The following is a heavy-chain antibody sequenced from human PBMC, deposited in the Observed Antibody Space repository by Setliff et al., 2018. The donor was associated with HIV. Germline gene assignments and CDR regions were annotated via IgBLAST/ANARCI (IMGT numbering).Heavy chain of an antibody. CDR2: MNPNSGNT. CDR1: GYTFTNYD. Sequence: ASVKVSCKASGYTFTNYDINWVRQATGQGLEWMGRMNPNSGNTEYAQQFQGRVTMTRNTSISTAYMELSSLRSEDTAIYYCARGHSGNDYWGKGTTVTVSS. J-gene: IGHJ6*04. V-gene: IGHV1-8*02. D-gene: IGHD1-1*01. CDR3: ARGHSGNDY.